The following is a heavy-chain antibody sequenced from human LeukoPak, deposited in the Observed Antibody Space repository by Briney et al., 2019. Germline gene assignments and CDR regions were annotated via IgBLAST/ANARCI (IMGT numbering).Heavy chain of an antibody. CDR1: GFTFSYYS. J-gene: IGHJ6*03. CDR2: IVSSSSSI. D-gene: IGHD2-2*01. V-gene: IGHV3-21*01. Sequence: GGSLRLSCAASGFTFSYYSMNWVRQAPGKGLEWVSSIVSSSSSIYYADSVKGRFTISRDTAKNSLYLQMNSLRAEDTAVYYCARGRYCSSTSCYAPYYMDVWGKGTTVTVSS. CDR3: ARGRYCSSTSCYAPYYMDV.